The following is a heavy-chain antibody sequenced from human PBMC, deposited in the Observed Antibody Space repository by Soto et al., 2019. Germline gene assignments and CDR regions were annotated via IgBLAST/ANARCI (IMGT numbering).Heavy chain of an antibody. Sequence: SSETLSLTCTVSGGSISSYYWSWIRQPPGKGLEWIGYIYYSGSTNYNPSLKSRVTISVDTSKNQFSLKLSSVTAADTAVYYCARQTAYDFWSGYYSRYYYYYYMDVWGKGTTVTVSS. CDR1: GGSISSYY. V-gene: IGHV4-59*08. CDR3: ARQTAYDFWSGYYSRYYYYYYMDV. D-gene: IGHD3-3*01. J-gene: IGHJ6*03. CDR2: IYYSGST.